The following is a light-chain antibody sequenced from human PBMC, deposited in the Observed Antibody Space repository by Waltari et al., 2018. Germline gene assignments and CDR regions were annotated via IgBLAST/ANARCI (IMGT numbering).Light chain of an antibody. CDR1: QDIINH. Sequence: DIQMTQSPCSLSATVGDRVPLTCQASQDIINHLGWFQQKPGKPPQLLIYDTSTPEVGVPSRFRGSGSGTDFTFTISSLQPEDIATYYCQQYDNLFTFGPGTKVDLK. CDR2: DTS. V-gene: IGKV1-33*01. CDR3: QQYDNLFT. J-gene: IGKJ3*01.